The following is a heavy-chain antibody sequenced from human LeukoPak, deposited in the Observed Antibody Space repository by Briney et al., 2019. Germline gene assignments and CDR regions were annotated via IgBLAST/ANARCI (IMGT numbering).Heavy chain of an antibody. D-gene: IGHD1-7*01. V-gene: IGHV3-7*01. CDR1: GFTFSTYW. Sequence: GGSLRLSCGASGFTFSTYWMSWVRQAPGKGLEWVANTKQDGTETHYVDSVKGRFTISRDNTRNSLYLQMNSLRADDTAVYYCTRDELRWGQGTLVTVSS. CDR2: TKQDGTET. CDR3: TRDELR. J-gene: IGHJ4*02.